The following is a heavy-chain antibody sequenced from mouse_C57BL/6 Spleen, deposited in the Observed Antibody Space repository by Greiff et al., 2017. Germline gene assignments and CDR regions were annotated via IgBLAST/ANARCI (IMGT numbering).Heavy chain of an antibody. D-gene: IGHD1-1*01. CDR3: ARGLLRERLYFDY. Sequence: QVQLQQPGAELVKPGASVKFSCKASGYTFTSYWMHWVKQRPGQGLEWIGMIHPNSGSTNYNEKFKSKATLTVDKSSSTAYMQLSSLTSEDSAVYYCARGLLRERLYFDYWGQGTTLTVSS. CDR1: GYTFTSYW. CDR2: IHPNSGST. J-gene: IGHJ2*01. V-gene: IGHV1-64*01.